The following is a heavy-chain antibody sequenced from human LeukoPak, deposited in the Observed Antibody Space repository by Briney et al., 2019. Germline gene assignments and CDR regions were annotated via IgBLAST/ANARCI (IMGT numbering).Heavy chain of an antibody. CDR2: IYYSGST. CDR1: GDSIINNNYY. CDR3: ARDRIDAVAGTPVPYYYYYYGMDV. V-gene: IGHV4-39*07. J-gene: IGHJ6*02. D-gene: IGHD6-19*01. Sequence: SETLSLTCTVSGDSIINNNYYWGWIRQPPGKGLEWIGSIYYSGSTYYNPSLKSRVTISVDTSKNQFSLKLSSVTAADTAVYYCARDRIDAVAGTPVPYYYYYYGMDVWGQGTTVTVSS.